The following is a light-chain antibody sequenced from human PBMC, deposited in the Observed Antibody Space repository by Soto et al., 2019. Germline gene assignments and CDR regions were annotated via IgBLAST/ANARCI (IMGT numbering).Light chain of an antibody. J-gene: IGKJ1*01. CDR1: QGISSY. V-gene: IGKV1-8*01. CDR2: AAS. Sequence: ANRMTQSPSSFSASTGDRVTITCRASQGISSYLAWYQQKPGKAPKLLIYAASTLQSGVPSRFSGSGSGTDFTLTISCLQSEDFATYYCQQYYSYPRTFGQGTKVEI. CDR3: QQYYSYPRT.